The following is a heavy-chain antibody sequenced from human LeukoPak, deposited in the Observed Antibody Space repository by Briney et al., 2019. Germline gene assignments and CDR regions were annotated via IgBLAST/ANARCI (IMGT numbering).Heavy chain of an antibody. CDR3: ATEAPGIAAAGFDY. D-gene: IGHD6-13*01. CDR1: GYTLTELS. Sequence: ASVKVSCKVSGYTLTELSMHWVRQAPGTGLEWMGGFDPEDGETIYAQKFQGRVTMTEDTSTDTAYMELSSLRSEDTAVYYCATEAPGIAAAGFDYWGQGTLVTVSS. J-gene: IGHJ4*02. V-gene: IGHV1-24*01. CDR2: FDPEDGET.